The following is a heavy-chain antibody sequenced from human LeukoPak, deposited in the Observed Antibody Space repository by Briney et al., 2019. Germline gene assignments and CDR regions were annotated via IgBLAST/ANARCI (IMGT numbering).Heavy chain of an antibody. D-gene: IGHD3-3*01. Sequence: SETLSLTCAVYGGSFSGYYWSWIRQPPGKGLEGIGEINHSGSTNYNPSLKSGATISVDTSKNQFSLKLSSVTAADTAVYYCARARSGYFEYWFDPWGQGTLVTVSS. CDR3: ARARSGYFEYWFDP. CDR1: GGSFSGYY. V-gene: IGHV4-34*01. J-gene: IGHJ5*02. CDR2: INHSGST.